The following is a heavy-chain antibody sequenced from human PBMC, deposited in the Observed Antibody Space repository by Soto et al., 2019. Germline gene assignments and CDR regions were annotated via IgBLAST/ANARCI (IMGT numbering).Heavy chain of an antibody. D-gene: IGHD5-18*01. Sequence: GRSLRLSCAASGITFSNYVLSWVRQAPGKGLEWVSSISGSGTSTYYADSVKGRFSISRDTSKSTLYLHMSSLRADDTAIYYCAKEAVEGAAMVTSYFVYWGQGPQVTVSS. J-gene: IGHJ4*02. CDR2: ISGSGTST. CDR1: GITFSNYV. CDR3: AKEAVEGAAMVTSYFVY. V-gene: IGHV3-23*01.